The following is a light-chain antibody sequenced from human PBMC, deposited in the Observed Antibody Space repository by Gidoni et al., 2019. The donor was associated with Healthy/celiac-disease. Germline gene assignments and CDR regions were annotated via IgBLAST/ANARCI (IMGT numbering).Light chain of an antibody. Sequence: SYALTQPPSVSVSPGQTASITCPGDKLGDKYACWYQQQPGQAPVLVIYQDSKRPSGIPERFSGSNSGNTATLTISGTQAMDEADYYCQAWDSSTGVFGGGTKLTVL. CDR1: KLGDKY. J-gene: IGLJ2*01. CDR2: QDS. CDR3: QAWDSSTGV. V-gene: IGLV3-1*01.